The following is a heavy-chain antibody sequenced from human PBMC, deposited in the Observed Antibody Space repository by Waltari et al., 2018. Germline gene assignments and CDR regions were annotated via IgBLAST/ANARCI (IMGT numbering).Heavy chain of an antibody. J-gene: IGHJ5*02. CDR3: TRSPGFGP. CDR2: IGNQGNTYAT. V-gene: IGHV3-73*02. Sequence: EVQLVESGGGVVQPGGSLKLSCAASGFIFSGSPIHWVRQASGKGLEWVGRIGNQGNTYATVYTESVKGRFTISRDDSKNTAYLQMNSLKIEDTAFYYCTRSPGFGPWGQGTLVTVSS. CDR1: GFIFSGSP.